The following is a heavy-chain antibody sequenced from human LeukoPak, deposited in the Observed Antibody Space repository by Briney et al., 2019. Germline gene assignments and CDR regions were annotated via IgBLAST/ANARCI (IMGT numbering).Heavy chain of an antibody. CDR2: ITGTGFDT. D-gene: IGHD2-21*01. CDR3: AKMAIAKGATQGRGFLQFDL. Sequence: PGGSLRLSCAASGFTFDNHAMTWVRQAPGKGLEWVSLITGTGFDTYTANSMKGRFITSRDNSKNSLYLRLNSLRPEDTAMYYCAKMAIAKGATQGRGFLQFDLWGQGTLVTVSS. J-gene: IGHJ5*02. V-gene: IGHV3-23*01. CDR1: GFTFDNHA.